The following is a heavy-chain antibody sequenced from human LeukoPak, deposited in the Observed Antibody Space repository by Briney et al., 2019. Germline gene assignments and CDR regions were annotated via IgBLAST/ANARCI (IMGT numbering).Heavy chain of an antibody. D-gene: IGHD3-10*01. Sequence: GGSLRLSCAASGFTFSNTWMNWVRQAPGKGLEWVGRIPSKTDGGTTEYAAPVKGRFTISRDDSKTTLYLQMNSLKTEDTAVYYCATLTVRGVINIWGQGTLVTVSS. CDR2: IPSKTDGGTT. V-gene: IGHV3-15*01. CDR1: GFTFSNTW. CDR3: ATLTVRGVINI. J-gene: IGHJ4*02.